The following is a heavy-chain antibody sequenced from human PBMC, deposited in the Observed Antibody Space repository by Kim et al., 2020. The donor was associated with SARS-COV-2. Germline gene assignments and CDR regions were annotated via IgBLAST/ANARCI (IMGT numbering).Heavy chain of an antibody. D-gene: IGHD3-22*01. V-gene: IGHV4-59*13. CDR3: ARGGYYDLSGYFFDY. J-gene: IGHJ4*02. CDR2: VYYSGTT. Sequence: SETLSLTCTLSGGSIDSYYWTWIRQAPGKGLEWIGYVYYSGTTNYNPSLKSRLTISVDTSKNQFSLKLSSVTAADTAVYYCARGGYYDLSGYFFDYWGQG. CDR1: GGSIDSYY.